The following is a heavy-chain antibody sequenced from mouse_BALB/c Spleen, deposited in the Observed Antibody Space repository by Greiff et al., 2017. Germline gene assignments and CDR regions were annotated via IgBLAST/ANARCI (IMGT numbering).Heavy chain of an antibody. V-gene: IGHV5-6-5*01. CDR2: ISSGGST. CDR1: GFTFSSYA. J-gene: IGHJ4*01. Sequence: EVQRVESGGGLVKPGGSLKLSCAASGFTFSSYAMSWVRQTPEKRLEWVASISSGGSTYYPDSVKGRFTISRDNARNILYLQMSSLRSEDTAMYYCASGLLRLPYAMDYWGQGTSVTVSS. CDR3: ASGLLRLPYAMDY. D-gene: IGHD1-2*01.